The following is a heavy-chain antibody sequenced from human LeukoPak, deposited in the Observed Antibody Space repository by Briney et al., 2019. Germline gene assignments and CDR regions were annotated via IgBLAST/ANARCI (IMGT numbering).Heavy chain of an antibody. CDR2: IYYSGST. Sequence: SETLSLTCTVPGGSICSSSYYWGWVRQPRGTGLGWIGSIYYSGSTYYNPSLTSRVTISVDTSKNQFSLKLSSVTAADTAVYYCARHSTAMALHAAFDIWGQGTMVTVSS. D-gene: IGHD5-18*01. CDR3: ARHSTAMALHAAFDI. CDR1: GGSICSSSYY. V-gene: IGHV4-39*01. J-gene: IGHJ3*02.